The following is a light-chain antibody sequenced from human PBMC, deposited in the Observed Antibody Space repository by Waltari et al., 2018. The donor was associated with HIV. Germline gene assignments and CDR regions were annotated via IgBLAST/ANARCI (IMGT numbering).Light chain of an antibody. V-gene: IGKV1-39*01. J-gene: IGKJ4*01. CDR1: QIISSY. CDR2: GAS. CDR3: QQSYSTPHT. Sequence: DIQMTQSPSSLSASVGDRVTITCRASQIISSYLNWDQQKPGKAPKLLSYGASSLQSGVPSRFSGSGSATDFTLTISSLQPEDFASYYCQQSYSTPHTFGGGTKVEIK.